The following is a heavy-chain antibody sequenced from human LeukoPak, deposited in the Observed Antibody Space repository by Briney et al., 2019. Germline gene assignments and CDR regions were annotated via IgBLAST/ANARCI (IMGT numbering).Heavy chain of an antibody. CDR1: GFSFSDYA. CDR3: AKGIQPSDKNGFDV. D-gene: IGHD5-18*01. CDR2: IWYDGSND. V-gene: IGHV3-33*06. Sequence: TGGSLRLSCGASGFSFSDYAMHWVRQAPGKGLEWVALIWYDGSNDNYADSVKGRFTIYRDNSKNTLYLQMNSLRAEETAVYYCAKGIQPSDKNGFDVWGQGTMVTVSS. J-gene: IGHJ3*01.